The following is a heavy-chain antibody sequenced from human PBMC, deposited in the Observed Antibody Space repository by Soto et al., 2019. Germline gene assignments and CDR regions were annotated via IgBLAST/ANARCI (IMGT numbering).Heavy chain of an antibody. J-gene: IGHJ4*02. CDR1: GYSISSGYY. D-gene: IGHD3-22*01. V-gene: IGHV4-38-2*02. Sequence: SETLSLTCAVSGYSISSGYYWGWIRQPPGKGLEWIGSIYHSGSTYYNPSLKSRVTISVDTSKNQFSLKLSSVTAADTAVYYCARDNQASSGEIDYWGQGTLVTVSS. CDR3: ARDNQASSGEIDY. CDR2: IYHSGST.